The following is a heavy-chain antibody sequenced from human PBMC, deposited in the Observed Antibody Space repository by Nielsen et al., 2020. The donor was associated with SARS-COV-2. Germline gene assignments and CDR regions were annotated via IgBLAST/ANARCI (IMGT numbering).Heavy chain of an antibody. Sequence: ASVKVSCKASGYAFTSYGISWVRQAPGQGLEWMGWISAYNGNTRYSQEFQGRVTLNRDTSASTAYMELSSLRSEDTAVYYCARSHDIVATIDYWGQGTLVTVSS. V-gene: IGHV1-18*04. J-gene: IGHJ4*02. CDR1: GYAFTSYG. CDR2: ISAYNGNT. CDR3: ARSHDIVATIDY. D-gene: IGHD5-12*01.